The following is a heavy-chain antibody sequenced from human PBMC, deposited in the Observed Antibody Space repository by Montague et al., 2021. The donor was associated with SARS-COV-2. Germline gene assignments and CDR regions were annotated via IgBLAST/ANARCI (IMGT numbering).Heavy chain of an antibody. D-gene: IGHD3-10*01. Sequence: SETLSLTCAVYGGSFSGYYWSWIRQPPGKGLEWIGEINHSGSTNYNPSLKSRVTTSVDTSKNQFSPKLSSVTAADTAVYYCARVRYYGSGTSLGMDVWGQGTTVTVSS. CDR3: ARVRYYGSGTSLGMDV. V-gene: IGHV4-34*01. CDR2: INHSGST. CDR1: GGSFSGYY. J-gene: IGHJ6*02.